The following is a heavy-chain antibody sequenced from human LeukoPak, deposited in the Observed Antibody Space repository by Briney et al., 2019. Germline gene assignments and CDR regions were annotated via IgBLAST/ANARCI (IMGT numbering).Heavy chain of an antibody. D-gene: IGHD1-1*01. Sequence: GGSLRLSCAASGFTFSSYSMNWVRQAPGKGLEWISYISSSSSTIYYADSVEGRYTISRDNAKNSLYLQMNSLRAEDTALYYCARGRMTGTLNWFDPWGQGTLVTVSS. CDR3: ARGRMTGTLNWFDP. CDR1: GFTFSSYS. J-gene: IGHJ5*02. CDR2: ISSSSSTI. V-gene: IGHV3-48*01.